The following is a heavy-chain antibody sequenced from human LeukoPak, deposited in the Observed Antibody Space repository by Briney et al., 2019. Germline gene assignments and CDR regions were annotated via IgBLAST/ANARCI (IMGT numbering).Heavy chain of an antibody. J-gene: IGHJ5*02. CDR2: ISSSGSTI. CDR1: GFTFSDYY. Sequence: GGSLRLSCAASGFTFSDYYMSWIRQAPGKGLEWVSYISSSGSTIYYADSVKGRFTISRDNAKNSLYLQMNSLRAEDTAVYYCARDLVTSSGYNWFDPWGQGTLVTVSS. D-gene: IGHD6-19*01. V-gene: IGHV3-11*01. CDR3: ARDLVTSSGYNWFDP.